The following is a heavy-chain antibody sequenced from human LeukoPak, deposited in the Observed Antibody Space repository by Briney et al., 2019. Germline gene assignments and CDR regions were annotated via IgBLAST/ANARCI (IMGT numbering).Heavy chain of an antibody. D-gene: IGHD6-13*01. CDR2: INPSGGST. CDR3: ARVEGSSWGPGYFDY. CDR1: GYTFTRYY. J-gene: IGHJ4*02. V-gene: IGHV1-46*03. Sequence: ASVKVSCKASGYTFTRYYMHWVRQAPGQGLEWMGIINPSGGSTSYAQKFQGRVTMTRDTSTSTVYMELSRLRSEDTAVYYCARVEGSSWGPGYFDYWGQGTLVTVSS.